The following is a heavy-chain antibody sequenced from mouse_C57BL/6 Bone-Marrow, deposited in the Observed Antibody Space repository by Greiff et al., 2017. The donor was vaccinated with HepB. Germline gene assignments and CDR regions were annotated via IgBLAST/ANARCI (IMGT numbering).Heavy chain of an antibody. Sequence: QVQLKQSGAELARPGASVKLSCKASGYTFTSYGISWVKQRTGQGLEWIGEIYPRSGNTYYNEKFKGKATLTADKSSSTAYMGLRSLTSEDSAVYFCAGYGYYVWFAYWGQGTLVTVSA. D-gene: IGHD2-3*01. CDR3: AGYGYYVWFAY. CDR1: GYTFTSYG. V-gene: IGHV1-81*01. J-gene: IGHJ3*01. CDR2: IYPRSGNT.